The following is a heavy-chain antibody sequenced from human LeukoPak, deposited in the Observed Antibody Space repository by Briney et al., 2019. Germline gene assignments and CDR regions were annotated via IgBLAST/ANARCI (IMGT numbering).Heavy chain of an antibody. V-gene: IGHV3-13*01. D-gene: IGHD3-9*01. Sequence: GGSLRLSCAASGFTFSSYDMHWVRHATGKGLEWVSAIGTAGDTYYPGSVKGRFTISRENAKNSLYLQMNSLRAGDTAVYYCARGPPLYDILTGYYMGVIGMDVWGQGTTVTVSS. J-gene: IGHJ6*02. CDR2: IGTAGDT. CDR3: ARGPPLYDILTGYYMGVIGMDV. CDR1: GFTFSSYD.